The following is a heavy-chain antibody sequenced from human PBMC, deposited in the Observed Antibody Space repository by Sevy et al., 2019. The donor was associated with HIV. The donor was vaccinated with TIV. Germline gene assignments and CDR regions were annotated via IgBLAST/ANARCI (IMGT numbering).Heavy chain of an antibody. CDR1: GGPFSGYY. CDR3: VRQDLATAAPRPY. CDR2: INHSGIT. J-gene: IGHJ4*02. D-gene: IGHD6-6*01. V-gene: IGHV4-34*01. Sequence: SETLSLTCTVHGGPFSGYYWSWIRQPPGKGLEWIGEINHSGITHYNPSLKSRVTLSVDTSKNHFSLKLSSVTAADTAVYYCVRQDLATAAPRPYWGQGSLVTVSS.